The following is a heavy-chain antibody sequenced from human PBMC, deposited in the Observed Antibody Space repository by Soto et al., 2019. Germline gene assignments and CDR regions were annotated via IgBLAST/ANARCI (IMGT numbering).Heavy chain of an antibody. CDR3: ARGATVTHSDY. CDR1: GVSVNSGSFY. D-gene: IGHD4-17*01. Sequence: QVLLQESGPGLVKPSETLSLTCTVSGVSVNSGSFYWTWIRQPPGKGLEWIGFVSYSGTTKYNASLKCRVIISVDTSSCQISLKVSSVTAADTAVYYCARGATVTHSDYWGQGTLVTVSS. CDR2: VSYSGTT. V-gene: IGHV4-61*01. J-gene: IGHJ4*02.